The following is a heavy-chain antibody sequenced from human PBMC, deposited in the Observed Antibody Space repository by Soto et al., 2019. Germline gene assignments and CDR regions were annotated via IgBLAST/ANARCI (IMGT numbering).Heavy chain of an antibody. V-gene: IGHV3-15*01. D-gene: IGHD1-26*01. CDR3: TTDPPPPYSGSYYYYYGMDV. Sequence: GGSLRLSCAASGFTFSNAWMSWVRQAPGKGLEWVGRIKSKTDGGTTDYAAPVKGRFTISRDDSKNTLYLQMNSLKTEDTAVYYCTTDPPPPYSGSYYYYYGMDVWGQGTTVTVSS. CDR2: IKSKTDGGTT. CDR1: GFTFSNAW. J-gene: IGHJ6*02.